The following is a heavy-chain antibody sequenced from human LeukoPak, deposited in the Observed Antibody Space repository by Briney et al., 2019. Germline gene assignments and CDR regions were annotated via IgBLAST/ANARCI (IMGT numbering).Heavy chain of an antibody. CDR2: IIPIFGAA. CDR3: AREGSIAAAGRYYYYYMDV. V-gene: IGHV1-69*13. D-gene: IGHD6-13*01. CDR1: GGTFSSYA. Sequence: SVKVSCKASGGTFSSYAISWVRQAPGQGLEWMGGIIPIFGAANYAQKFQGRVTITADESTSTAYMELSSLRSEDTAVYYCAREGSIAAAGRYYYYYMDVWGKGTTVTISS. J-gene: IGHJ6*03.